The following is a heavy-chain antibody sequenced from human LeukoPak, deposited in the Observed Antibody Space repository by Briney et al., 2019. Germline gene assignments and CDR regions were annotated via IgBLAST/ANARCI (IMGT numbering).Heavy chain of an antibody. CDR3: AKDWYDY. Sequence: GGSPRLSCVASGFTFSNYAMIWVRQAPGKGLEWVSVFSNRTHYADSVKGRLTTSRDNSRNTLYLEMNNLRAEDTAIYYCAKDWYDYWGQGTLVTVSS. CDR1: GFTFSNYA. V-gene: IGHV3-23*03. D-gene: IGHD6-13*01. J-gene: IGHJ4*02. CDR2: FSNRT.